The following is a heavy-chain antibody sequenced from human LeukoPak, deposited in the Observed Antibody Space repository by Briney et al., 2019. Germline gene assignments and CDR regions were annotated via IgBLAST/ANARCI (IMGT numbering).Heavy chain of an antibody. Sequence: GGSLRLSCAASGFTFSSYWMSWVRQAPGKGLECVANIKQDGSQKYYVDSVKGRFTISRDNAKNSLYLQMNSLRAEDTVMYYCTCPSAAGPNGDQGTLVTVSS. CDR2: IKQDGSQK. V-gene: IGHV3-7*03. CDR3: TCPSAAGPN. J-gene: IGHJ4*02. CDR1: GFTFSSYW. D-gene: IGHD6-13*01.